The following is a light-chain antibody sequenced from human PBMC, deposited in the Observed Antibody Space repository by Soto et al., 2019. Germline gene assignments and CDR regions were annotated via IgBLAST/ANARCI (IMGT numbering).Light chain of an antibody. V-gene: IGKV3-11*01. J-gene: IGKJ1*01. CDR2: DVS. CDR3: QQRSDWPWT. Sequence: EIVLTQSPATLSLSPGERGTLSCRASESVTNYLAWYQLKPGQAPRLLVYDVSNRATGIPARFSGGGSGTDFTLTISNLEPEDFAVYYCQQRSDWPWTFGQGTKVEIK. CDR1: ESVTNY.